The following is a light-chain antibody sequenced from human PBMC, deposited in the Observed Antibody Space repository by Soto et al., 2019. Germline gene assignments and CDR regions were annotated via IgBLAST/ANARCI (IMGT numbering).Light chain of an antibody. Sequence: ESVLISAAAAPLLSPGERATLSCRASQSVDSYLAWYQQKPGQAPRLLIYDASNRATGIPARFSGSGSGTDFSLTISSLEPEDLAVYYCQQRSKWPLTFGGGTKVDIK. CDR3: QQRSKWPLT. V-gene: IGKV3-11*01. CDR2: DAS. J-gene: IGKJ4*01. CDR1: QSVDSY.